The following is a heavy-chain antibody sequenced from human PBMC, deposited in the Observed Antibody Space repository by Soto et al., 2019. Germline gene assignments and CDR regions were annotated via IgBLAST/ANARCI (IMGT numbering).Heavy chain of an antibody. CDR1: GGTFSSYA. CDR2: IIPIFGTA. V-gene: IGHV1-69*01. Sequence: QVQLVQSGAEVKKPGSSVKVSCKASGGTFSSYAISWVRQAPGQGLEWMGGIIPIFGTANYAQNFQGRVTITADESTSTTYMKLSSLRSEDTAVYYCAREAYCGGDCYSPSFDYWGQGTLVTVSS. CDR3: AREAYCGGDCYSPSFDY. J-gene: IGHJ4*02. D-gene: IGHD2-21*02.